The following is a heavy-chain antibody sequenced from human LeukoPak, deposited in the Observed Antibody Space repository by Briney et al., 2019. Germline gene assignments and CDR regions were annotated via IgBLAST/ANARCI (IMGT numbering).Heavy chain of an antibody. V-gene: IGHV1-46*01. CDR1: GYTFTSYY. D-gene: IGHD3-3*01. CDR2: INPSGGST. CDR3: ARDPVTIFGVNYYMDV. J-gene: IGHJ6*03. Sequence: ASVKVSCKAPGYTFTSYYMHWVRQAPGQGLEWMGIINPSGGSTSYAQKFQGRVTMTRDTSTSTVYMELSSLRSEDTAVYYCARDPVTIFGVNYYMDVWGKGTTVTVSS.